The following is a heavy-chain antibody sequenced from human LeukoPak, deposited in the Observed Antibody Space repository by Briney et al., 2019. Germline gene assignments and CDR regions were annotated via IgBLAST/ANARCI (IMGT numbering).Heavy chain of an antibody. V-gene: IGHV1-8*01. CDR2: KNPNSRNT. Sequence: ASVKVSCKASGYTFTSCDINWVRKATGPGLECMGGKNPNSRNTGYAQKFQGRCTMIRNTSISTAYMELSSLRSGDTAVYYCARGLRRRYSYGFQGHIYYFDYWGQGTLVTVSS. CDR1: GYTFTSCD. D-gene: IGHD5-18*01. J-gene: IGHJ4*02. CDR3: ARGLRRRYSYGFQGHIYYFDY.